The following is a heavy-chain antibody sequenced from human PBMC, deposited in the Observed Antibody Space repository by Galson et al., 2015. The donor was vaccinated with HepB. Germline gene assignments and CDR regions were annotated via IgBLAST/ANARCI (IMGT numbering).Heavy chain of an antibody. CDR2: INPNSGGT. V-gene: IGHV1-2*04. J-gene: IGHJ3*02. CDR1: GYTLAGYY. D-gene: IGHD6-13*01. CDR3: ARDHLYSSLNAFDI. Sequence: SVKVSCKASGYTLAGYYMHWVRQAPGQGLEWMGWINPNSGGTNYAQKFQGWVTMTRDTSISTAYMELSRLRSDDTAVYYCARDHLYSSLNAFDIWGQGTMVTVSS.